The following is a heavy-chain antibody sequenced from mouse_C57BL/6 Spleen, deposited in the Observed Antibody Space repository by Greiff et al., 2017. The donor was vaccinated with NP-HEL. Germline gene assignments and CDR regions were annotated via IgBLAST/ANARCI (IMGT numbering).Heavy chain of an antibody. CDR2: IDPANGNT. V-gene: IGHV14-3*01. J-gene: IGHJ3*01. D-gene: IGHD3-2*02. CDR3: ARDSSGPFAY. CDR1: GFNFKNTY. Sequence: VQLQQSVAELVRPGASVKLSCTASGFNFKNTYMHWVKQRPEQGLEWIGRIDPANGNTKYDPKFQGKATITADTSSNTAYLQLSSLTSVDTALYYCARDSSGPFAYWGQGTLVTVSA.